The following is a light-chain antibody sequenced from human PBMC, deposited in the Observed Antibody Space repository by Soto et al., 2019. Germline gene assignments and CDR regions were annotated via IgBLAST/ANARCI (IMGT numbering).Light chain of an antibody. Sequence: EIVMTQSPVTLSVSPGERATLSCRASQSVNYNLAWYQQKPGQAPRLLIYGASTRATGIPARFSGSGSGTEFTLTISSLQSEDFAVYYCQKYNNWPLTFGGGTKVEIK. V-gene: IGKV3-15*01. CDR3: QKYNNWPLT. CDR1: QSVNYN. J-gene: IGKJ4*01. CDR2: GAS.